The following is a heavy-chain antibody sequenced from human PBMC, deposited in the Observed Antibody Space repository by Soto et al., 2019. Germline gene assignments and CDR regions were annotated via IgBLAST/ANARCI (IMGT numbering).Heavy chain of an antibody. D-gene: IGHD5-12*01. Sequence: GGSLRLSCAASGFTFSSYSMNWVRQAPGKGLEWVSYISSSSSTIYYADSVKGRFTISRDNAKNSLYLQMNSLRAEDTAVYYCARETGRYSGYDNFDYWGQGTLVTVSS. CDR1: GFTFSSYS. J-gene: IGHJ4*02. CDR3: ARETGRYSGYDNFDY. CDR2: ISSSSSTI. V-gene: IGHV3-48*01.